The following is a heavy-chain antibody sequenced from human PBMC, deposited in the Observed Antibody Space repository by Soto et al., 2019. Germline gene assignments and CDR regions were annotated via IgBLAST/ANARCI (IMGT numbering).Heavy chain of an antibody. CDR3: ALRASYYDSSGSDAFDI. J-gene: IGHJ3*02. CDR1: GGSFSGYY. D-gene: IGHD3-22*01. CDR2: INHSGST. V-gene: IGHV4-34*01. Sequence: SETLSLTCAVYGGSFSGYYWSWIRQPPGKGLEWIGEINHSGSTNYNPSLKSRVTISVDTSKNQFSLKLSSVTAADTAVYYCALRASYYDSSGSDAFDIWGQGTMVTVSS.